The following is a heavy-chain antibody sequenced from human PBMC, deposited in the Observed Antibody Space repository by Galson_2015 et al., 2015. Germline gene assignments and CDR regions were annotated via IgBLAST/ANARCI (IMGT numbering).Heavy chain of an antibody. CDR2: INPSGGST. J-gene: IGHJ4*02. Sequence: SVKVSCKASGYTFTSYYMHWVRQAPGQGLEWMGIINPSGGSTSYAQKFQGRVTMTRDTSTSTVYMELSSLRSEDTAVYYCARRGPYYGFWSGYSNFDYWGQGTLVTVSS. D-gene: IGHD3-3*01. CDR1: GYTFTSYY. CDR3: ARRGPYYGFWSGYSNFDY. V-gene: IGHV1-46*01.